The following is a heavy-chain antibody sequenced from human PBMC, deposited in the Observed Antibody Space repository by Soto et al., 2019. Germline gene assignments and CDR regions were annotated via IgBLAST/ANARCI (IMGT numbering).Heavy chain of an antibody. CDR3: ARRHLAVAGTEFDY. J-gene: IGHJ4*02. Sequence: GESLKISCKGSGYSFTRYWISWVRQMPGKGLEWMGRIDPSDSYTNYSPSFQGHVTFSADKSISTAYLQWSTLKASDTAMYYCARRHLAVAGTEFDYWGQGTLVTVSS. CDR1: GYSFTRYW. CDR2: IDPSDSYT. D-gene: IGHD6-19*01. V-gene: IGHV5-10-1*01.